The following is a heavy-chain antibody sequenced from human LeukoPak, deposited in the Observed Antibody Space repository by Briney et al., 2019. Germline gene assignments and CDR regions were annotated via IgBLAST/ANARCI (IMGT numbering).Heavy chain of an antibody. J-gene: IGHJ4*02. CDR2: IIPIFATA. V-gene: IGHV1-69*13. Sequence: SVKVSCKASGGTFSSYVISWVRQAPGQGLEWMGGIIPIFATANYAQKFQGRVTITADESTSTAYMELSSLRSEDTAVYYCARGPITTRSHFDYWGQGTLVTVSS. D-gene: IGHD3-22*01. CDR1: GGTFSSYV. CDR3: ARGPITTRSHFDY.